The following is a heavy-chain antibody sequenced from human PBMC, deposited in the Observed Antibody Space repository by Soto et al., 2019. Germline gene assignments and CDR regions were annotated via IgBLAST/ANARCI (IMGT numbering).Heavy chain of an antibody. D-gene: IGHD2-15*01. CDR3: ARGCSGGSCYRRDAFDI. CDR1: GGTCSSYA. V-gene: IGHV1-69*01. CDR2: IIPIFGTA. Sequence: QVQLVQSGAEVKKPGSSVKVSCKASGGTCSSYAISWVRQAPGQGLEWMVGIIPIFGTANYAQKFQGRVTITAYASTSTAYMGLSSLRSEDTAVYYCARGCSGGSCYRRDAFDILGQGTMVTVSS. J-gene: IGHJ3*02.